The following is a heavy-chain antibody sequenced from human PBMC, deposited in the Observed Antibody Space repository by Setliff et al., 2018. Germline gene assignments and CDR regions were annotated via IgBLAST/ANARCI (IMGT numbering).Heavy chain of an antibody. Sequence: ASVKVSCKVSGYTLTELSRHWVRQAPGQGLEWMGWVSIDDDKTKYAHKFRGRVTMTSDTSTSTAYMELRSLRSDDTAVYYCARVTIAVAGYFDFWGQGTLVTVSS. V-gene: IGHV1-18*01. CDR3: ARVTIAVAGYFDF. J-gene: IGHJ4*02. CDR2: VSIDDDKT. D-gene: IGHD6-19*01. CDR1: GYTLTELS.